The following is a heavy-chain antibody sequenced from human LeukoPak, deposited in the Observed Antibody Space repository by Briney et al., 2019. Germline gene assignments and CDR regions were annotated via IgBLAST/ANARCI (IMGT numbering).Heavy chain of an antibody. V-gene: IGHV3-21*01. Sequence: PGGSLRLSCAASGFTFSSYAMSWVRQAPGKGLEWVSSISSSSSYIYYADSVKGRFTISRDNAKNSLYLQMNSLRAEDTAVYYCARVGTTGTTADAFDIWGQGTMVTVSS. CDR3: ARVGTTGTTADAFDI. CDR2: ISSSSSYI. CDR1: GFTFSSYA. J-gene: IGHJ3*02. D-gene: IGHD1-1*01.